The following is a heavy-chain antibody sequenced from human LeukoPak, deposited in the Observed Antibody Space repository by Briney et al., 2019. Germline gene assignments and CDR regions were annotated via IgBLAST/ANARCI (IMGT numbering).Heavy chain of an antibody. Sequence: GESLKISCTGSGYSFTSYWIVWVRQMPGKGLELMGIIYPGDSDTRYSPSFQGQVTLSADKSISTAYLQWSSLKASDTAMYYCARLVSGVGNWFDPWGQGTLVTVSS. CDR2: IYPGDSDT. J-gene: IGHJ5*02. CDR3: ARLVSGVGNWFDP. CDR1: GYSFTSYW. V-gene: IGHV5-51*01. D-gene: IGHD1-26*01.